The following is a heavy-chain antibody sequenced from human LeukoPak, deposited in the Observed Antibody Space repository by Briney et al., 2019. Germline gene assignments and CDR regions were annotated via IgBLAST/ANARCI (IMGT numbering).Heavy chain of an antibody. D-gene: IGHD1-26*01. CDR2: INAGNGNT. V-gene: IGHV1-3*03. J-gene: IGHJ4*02. Sequence: ASVKVSCKASGYTFTSYAMHWVRQAPGQRLEWMGWINAGNGNTKYSQEFQGRVTITRDTSASTAYMELSSLRSEDMAVYYCARDEGGSYLYFDYWGQGTLVTVSS. CDR3: ARDEGGSYLYFDY. CDR1: GYTFTSYA.